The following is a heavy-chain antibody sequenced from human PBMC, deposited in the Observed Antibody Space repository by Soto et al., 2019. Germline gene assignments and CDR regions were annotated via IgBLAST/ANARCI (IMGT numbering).Heavy chain of an antibody. J-gene: IGHJ4*02. CDR3: AKLTGYSSS. Sequence: PGGSLRLSCAASGFTFDDYAMHWVRQAPGKGLEWVSGISWNSGSIGYADSVKGRFTISRDNAKNSLYLQMNSLRAEDTALYYCAKLTGYSSSWGQGTLVTVSS. CDR2: ISWNSGSI. D-gene: IGHD6-13*01. V-gene: IGHV3-9*01. CDR1: GFTFDDYA.